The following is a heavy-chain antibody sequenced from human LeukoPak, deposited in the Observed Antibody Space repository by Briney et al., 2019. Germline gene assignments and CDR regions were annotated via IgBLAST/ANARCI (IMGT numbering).Heavy chain of an antibody. CDR3: ARDLTHYDYVWGSSAYFDY. V-gene: IGHV1-46*01. CDR1: GYTFTSYY. Sequence: ASVKVTCKASGYTFTSYYVHWVRQAPGQGLEWMGIINPSGGSTSYAQKFQGRVTMTRDTSTSTVYMELSSLRSEDTAVYYCARDLTHYDYVWGSSAYFDYWGQGTLVTVSS. CDR2: INPSGGST. J-gene: IGHJ4*02. D-gene: IGHD3-16*01.